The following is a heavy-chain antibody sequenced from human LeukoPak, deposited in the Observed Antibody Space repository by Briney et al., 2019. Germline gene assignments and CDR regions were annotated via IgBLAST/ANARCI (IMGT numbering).Heavy chain of an antibody. CDR1: GGSISSYY. J-gene: IGHJ4*02. V-gene: IGHV4-4*07. CDR2: IYTSGST. CDR3: ARDLLAAAAGTYFDY. D-gene: IGHD6-13*01. Sequence: PSETLSLTCTVPGGSISSYYWSWIRHPAGEGLEWIGRIYTSGSTNYNPSLKSRVTMSVDTSKNQFSLKLSSVTAADTAAYYSARDLLAAAAGTYFDYWGQGTLVTVSS.